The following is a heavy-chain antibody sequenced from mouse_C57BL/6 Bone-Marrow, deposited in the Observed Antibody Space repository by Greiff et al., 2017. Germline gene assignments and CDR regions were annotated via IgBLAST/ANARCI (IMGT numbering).Heavy chain of an antibody. CDR1: GFTFSDYG. CDR2: ISSGSSTI. CDR3: ARQYYGSTSYAMDY. Sequence: DVKLVESGGGLVKPGGSLKLSCAASGFTFSDYGMHWVRQAPEKGLEWVAYISSGSSTIYYADTVKGRFTISRDNAKNTLFLQMTSLRSEDTAMYDCARQYYGSTSYAMDYWGQGTSVTVSS. J-gene: IGHJ4*01. V-gene: IGHV5-17*01. D-gene: IGHD1-1*01.